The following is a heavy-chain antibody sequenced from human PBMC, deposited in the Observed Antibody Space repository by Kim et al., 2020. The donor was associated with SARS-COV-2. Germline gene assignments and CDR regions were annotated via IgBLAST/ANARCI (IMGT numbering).Heavy chain of an antibody. J-gene: IGHJ2*01. CDR3: ARPAKFYWYFDL. Sequence: YDNPSLKSRVTISVDTSKNQFSLKLSSVTAADTAVYYCARPAKFYWYFDLWGRGTLVTVSS. V-gene: IGHV4-39*01.